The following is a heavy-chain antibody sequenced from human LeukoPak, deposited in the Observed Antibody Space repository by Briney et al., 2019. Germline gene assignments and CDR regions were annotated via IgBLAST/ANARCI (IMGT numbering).Heavy chain of an antibody. CDR3: ARLHVYREYQLLMGDYFDY. J-gene: IGHJ4*02. D-gene: IGHD2-2*01. Sequence: SETLSLTCTVSGGSINSGSYYWSWIRQPAGKGLEWIGRIYTSGSTNYNPSLKSRVTISVDTSKNQFSLKLSSVTAADTAVYYCARLHVYREYQLLMGDYFDYWGQGTLVTVSS. V-gene: IGHV4-61*02. CDR1: GGSINSGSYY. CDR2: IYTSGST.